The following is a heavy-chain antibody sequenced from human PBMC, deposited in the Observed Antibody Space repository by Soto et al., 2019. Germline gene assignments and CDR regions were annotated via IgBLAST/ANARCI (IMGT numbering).Heavy chain of an antibody. J-gene: IGHJ4*02. Sequence: ASVKVSCKASGGTFASYSFNWVRQAPGQGLEWMGGIVPIFGGANYAQRFEARVTITADESTTTVFMELRSLTFDDTALYYCASDPPSLGYNSLDYWGQGTLVTVSS. V-gene: IGHV1-69*13. CDR2: IVPIFGGA. CDR3: ASDPPSLGYNSLDY. D-gene: IGHD5-12*01. CDR1: GGTFASYS.